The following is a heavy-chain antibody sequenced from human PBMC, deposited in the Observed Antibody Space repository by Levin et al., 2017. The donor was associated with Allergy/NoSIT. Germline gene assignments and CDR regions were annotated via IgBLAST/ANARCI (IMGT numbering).Heavy chain of an antibody. Sequence: PSETLSLTCTVSGGSISSYYWSWIRQPPGKGLEWIGYIYYSGSTNYNPSLKSRVTISVDTSKNQFSLKLSSVTAADTAVYYCARRYSSSWYPYYFDYWGQGTLVTVSS. CDR3: ARRYSSSWYPYYFDY. J-gene: IGHJ4*02. CDR2: IYYSGST. CDR1: GGSISSYY. V-gene: IGHV4-59*08. D-gene: IGHD6-13*01.